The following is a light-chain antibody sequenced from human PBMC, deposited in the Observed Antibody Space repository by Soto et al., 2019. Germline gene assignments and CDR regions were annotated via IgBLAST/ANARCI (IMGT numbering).Light chain of an antibody. CDR3: QQSYSIPLT. CDR1: QSIDSN. Sequence: DIQMTQSPSSLSPSVGDRVTITCRASQSIDSNLNWYQQKPGKAPKLLIYAASSLESGVPSRFSGSGSGTEFTLTISSLQPGDFATYYCQQSYSIPLTFGGGTKVEIK. V-gene: IGKV1-39*01. J-gene: IGKJ4*01. CDR2: AAS.